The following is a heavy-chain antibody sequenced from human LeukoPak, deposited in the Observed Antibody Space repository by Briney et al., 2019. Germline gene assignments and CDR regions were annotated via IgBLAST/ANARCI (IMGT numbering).Heavy chain of an antibody. CDR1: GFTFSTSS. Sequence: GGSLRLSCAASGFTFSTSSMNWVRQAPGKGLEWISYISSGSGTIYYADSVKGRFTISKDTAKNSLSLQMNSLRAEDTAVYYCATGPNTSPFDYWGQGTLVTVSS. CDR3: ATGPNTSPFDY. CDR2: ISSGSGTI. D-gene: IGHD2-2*01. J-gene: IGHJ4*02. V-gene: IGHV3-48*01.